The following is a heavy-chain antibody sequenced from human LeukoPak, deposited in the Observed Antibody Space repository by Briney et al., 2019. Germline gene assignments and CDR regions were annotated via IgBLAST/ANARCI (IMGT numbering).Heavy chain of an antibody. CDR1: GYTFTIYG. CDR3: APSATYRFDY. CDR2: INPTTGNP. D-gene: IGHD3-10*01. Sequence: ASVKVSCKASGYTFTIYGMNWVRQAPGQGLKWMGWINPTTGNPTYAQGFTGRFVFSLDTSVSTAYLQITSLEAEDTAVYYCAPSATYRFDYWGQGTLVTVSS. J-gene: IGHJ4*02. V-gene: IGHV7-4-1*02.